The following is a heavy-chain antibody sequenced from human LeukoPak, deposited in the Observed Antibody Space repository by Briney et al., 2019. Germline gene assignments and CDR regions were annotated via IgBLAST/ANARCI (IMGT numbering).Heavy chain of an antibody. D-gene: IGHD5-18*01. CDR2: ISAYNGNT. V-gene: IGHV1-18*01. Sequence: ASVKVSCKASGYTFTSYGISWVRQAPGQGLEWMGWISAYNGNTNYAQKLQGRVTMTTDTSTSTAYMELRSLRSDDTAVYYCARGNGDTAMGYYYYYMDVWGKGTTVTVSS. CDR1: GYTFTSYG. J-gene: IGHJ6*03. CDR3: ARGNGDTAMGYYYYYMDV.